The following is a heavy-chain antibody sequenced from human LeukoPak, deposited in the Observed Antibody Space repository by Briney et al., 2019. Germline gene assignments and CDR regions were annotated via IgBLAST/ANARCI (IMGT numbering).Heavy chain of an antibody. CDR3: ARWDTGMAAFDL. V-gene: IGHV3-74*03. D-gene: IGHD5-18*01. CDR2: INGDGSDT. Sequence: GGSLRLSCAASEFNVSNYWMHSIRQAPGTGPMWVSRINGDGSDTKYADSVKGRLTISRDNAKNTLYLHMNSLRAEDTALYWCARWDTGMAAFDLWGQGTLVTVSS. CDR1: EFNVSNYW. J-gene: IGHJ4*02.